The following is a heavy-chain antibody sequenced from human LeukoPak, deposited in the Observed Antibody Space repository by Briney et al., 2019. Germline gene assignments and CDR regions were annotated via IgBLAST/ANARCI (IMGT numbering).Heavy chain of an antibody. Sequence: GASVKVSCKASGYTFTSYAISWVRQAPGQGLEWMGWISAYNGNTNYAQKFQGRVTITADESTSTAYMELSSLRSEDTAVYYCARAFPALGSYYFDYLGQGTLVTVSS. V-gene: IGHV1-18*01. CDR1: GYTFTSYA. CDR2: ISAYNGNT. J-gene: IGHJ4*02. D-gene: IGHD1-26*01. CDR3: ARAFPALGSYYFDY.